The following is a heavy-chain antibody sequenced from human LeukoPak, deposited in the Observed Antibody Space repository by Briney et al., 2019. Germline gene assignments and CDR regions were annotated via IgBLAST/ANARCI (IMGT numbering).Heavy chain of an antibody. CDR1: GFTFSSYW. CDR2: INSDGSST. V-gene: IGHV3-74*01. CDR3: AGSSSSVYYYYMDV. Sequence: GGSLRLSCAASGFTFSSYWMHWVRHAPGKGLVWVSRINSDGSSTSYADSVKGRFTISRDNAKNTLYLQMNSLRAEDTAVYYCAGSSSSVYYYYMDVWGKGTTVTVSS. J-gene: IGHJ6*03. D-gene: IGHD6-6*01.